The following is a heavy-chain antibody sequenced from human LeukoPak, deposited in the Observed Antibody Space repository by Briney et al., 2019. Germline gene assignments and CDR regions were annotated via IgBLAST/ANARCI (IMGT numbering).Heavy chain of an antibody. CDR2: IIPILGIA. Sequence: ASVKVSCKASGGTFSSYAIGWVRQAPGQGLEWMGRIIPILGIANYAQKSQGRVTITADKSTSTAYMELSSLRSEDTAVYYCARITSGYDSWIAEYFQHWGQGTLVTVSS. V-gene: IGHV1-69*04. J-gene: IGHJ1*01. D-gene: IGHD5-12*01. CDR1: GGTFSSYA. CDR3: ARITSGYDSWIAEYFQH.